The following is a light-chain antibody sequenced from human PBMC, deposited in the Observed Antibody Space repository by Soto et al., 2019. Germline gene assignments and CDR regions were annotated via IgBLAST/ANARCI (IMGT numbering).Light chain of an antibody. CDR1: QSVSSY. V-gene: IGKV3-11*01. Sequence: EIVLTQSPATLSLSPGERATLSCRASQSVSSYLGWYQQKPGQAPRLLMYDASHRATGIPARFSGSGSGTDFTLTISSLEPEAFAVYYCQQRSNWPLTFGGGTKVEIK. J-gene: IGKJ4*01. CDR2: DAS. CDR3: QQRSNWPLT.